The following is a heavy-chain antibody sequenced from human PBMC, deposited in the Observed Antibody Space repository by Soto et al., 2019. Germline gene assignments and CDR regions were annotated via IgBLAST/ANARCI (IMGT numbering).Heavy chain of an antibody. CDR1: GYTFTGYY. Sequence: GASVKVSCKASGYTFTGYYIHWVRQAPGQGLEWMGWINPNSGGTNYAQKFQGRVTMTRDTSISTAYMELGRLRSDDTAVYSCARDRFGMDVWGQGTTVTVSS. V-gene: IGHV1-2*02. CDR2: INPNSGGT. CDR3: ARDRFGMDV. J-gene: IGHJ6*02.